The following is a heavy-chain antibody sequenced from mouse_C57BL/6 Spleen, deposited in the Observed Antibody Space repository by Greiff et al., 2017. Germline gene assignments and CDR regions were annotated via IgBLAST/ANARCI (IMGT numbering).Heavy chain of an antibody. J-gene: IGHJ2*01. CDR3: ARQDWDSYYFDY. CDR1: GFTFSSYG. Sequence: EVHLVESGGDLVMPGGSLKLSCAASGFTFSSYGMPWVRQTPDKGLEWVADIGSAGSYTYYPDSFKGRFTFTIDNAKNTLYLQMSSLKSEDTAMYYCARQDWDSYYFDYWGQGTTLTVSS. V-gene: IGHV5-6*01. CDR2: IGSAGSYT. D-gene: IGHD4-1*01.